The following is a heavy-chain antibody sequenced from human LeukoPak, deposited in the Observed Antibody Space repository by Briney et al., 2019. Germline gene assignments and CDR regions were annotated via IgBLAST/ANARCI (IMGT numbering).Heavy chain of an antibody. D-gene: IGHD3-22*01. V-gene: IGHV3-74*01. Sequence: GGPLRLSCAASGFTFSTYWMHWVRQAPGKGLVWVSRIKSDGSTNYADSVKGRFTISRDNAKNTVSLQMNSLRPEDTGVYYCARAPSEIGGYYPEYFRHWGQGTLVTVSS. CDR3: ARAPSEIGGYYPEYFRH. J-gene: IGHJ1*01. CDR2: IKSDGST. CDR1: GFTFSTYW.